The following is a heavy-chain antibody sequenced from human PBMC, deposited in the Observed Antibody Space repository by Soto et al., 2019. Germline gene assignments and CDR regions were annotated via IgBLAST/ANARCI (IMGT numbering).Heavy chain of an antibody. CDR1: GFTFGNFG. V-gene: IGHV3-23*01. J-gene: IGHJ3*01. Sequence: EVQLLESGGGLVQPGGSLRLSCAASGFTFGNFGMNWVRQAPGKGLEWVSGISGGGGSTYYADSVKGRFTISRDPSKNTIFLEMNSLRAEDTAVYYCAKGFIVVVTVIRPDDAFGVWGQGTLVTVSS. D-gene: IGHD2-21*02. CDR2: ISGGGGST. CDR3: AKGFIVVVTVIRPDDAFGV.